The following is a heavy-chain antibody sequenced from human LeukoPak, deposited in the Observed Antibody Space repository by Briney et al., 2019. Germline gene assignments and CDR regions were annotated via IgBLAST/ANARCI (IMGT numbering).Heavy chain of an antibody. J-gene: IGHJ5*02. CDR1: GGTFSSYA. D-gene: IGHD3-9*01. CDR2: IIPIFGTA. Sequence: SVKVSCKASGGTFSSYAISWVRQAPGQGLEWMGGIIPIFGTANYAQKFQGRVTITADESTSTAYLELSSLRSEDTAVYYCARDGHTGATIFHWFDPWGQGTLVTVSS. V-gene: IGHV1-69*01. CDR3: ARDGHTGATIFHWFDP.